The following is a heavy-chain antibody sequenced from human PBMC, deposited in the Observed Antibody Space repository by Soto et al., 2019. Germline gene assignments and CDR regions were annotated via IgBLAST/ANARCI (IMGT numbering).Heavy chain of an antibody. CDR2: ISYDGSDK. CDR3: ARVASAYKSGWYFDY. Sequence: PASSMGLSCAASGFHFRNYAMHRGRQAPGKGMEWVEVISYDGSDKYFADSVKGRFTISRDNSQNTLYLQMNSLRAEDTAVFYCARVASAYKSGWYFDYWGQGTLVTVSS. J-gene: IGHJ4*02. D-gene: IGHD6-19*01. CDR1: GFHFRNYA. V-gene: IGHV3-30-3*01.